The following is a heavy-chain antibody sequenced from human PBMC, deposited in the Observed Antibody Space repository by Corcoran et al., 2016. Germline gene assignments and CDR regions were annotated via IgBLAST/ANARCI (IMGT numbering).Heavy chain of an antibody. CDR1: GYTFTSYG. V-gene: IGHV1-18*01. CDR3: AISKVRREPRYGSGGSCYGMDV. Sequence: QVQLVQSGAEVKKPGASVKVSCKASGYTFTSYGISWVRQAPGQGLEWMGWISAYNGNTNYAQKLQGGVTMTTDTSTSTAYMELRSLISDDTAVYYCAISKVRREPRYGSGGSCYGMDVWGQGTTVTVSS. D-gene: IGHD2-15*01. CDR2: ISAYNGNT. J-gene: IGHJ6*02.